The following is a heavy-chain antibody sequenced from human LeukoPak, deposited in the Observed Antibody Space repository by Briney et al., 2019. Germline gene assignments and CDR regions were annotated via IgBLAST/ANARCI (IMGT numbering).Heavy chain of an antibody. D-gene: IGHD2-15*01. CDR2: INPNSGGT. V-gene: IGHV1-2*02. CDR3: AKEQDSGGYRTADN. Sequence: ASVKVSCKASGYTFTCYYMHWVRQAPGQGLEWMGWINPNSGGTNYAQKFQGRVTMTRDTSISTAYMELRSLRSDDTAVFYCAKEQDSGGYRTADNWGQGTLVTVSS. J-gene: IGHJ4*02. CDR1: GYTFTCYY.